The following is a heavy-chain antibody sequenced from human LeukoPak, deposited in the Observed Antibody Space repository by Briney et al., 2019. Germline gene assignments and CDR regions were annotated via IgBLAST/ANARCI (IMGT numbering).Heavy chain of an antibody. CDR2: INHSGST. V-gene: IGHV4-34*01. Sequence: SETLSLTCAVYGGSFSDYYWSWIRQPPGEGLEWIGEINHSGSTNYNPSLKSRVTISIDTSKNQFSVKLSSVTAADTAVYYCARLRYYGSGSYPMTGNWFDPWGQGTLVTVSS. D-gene: IGHD3-10*01. CDR3: ARLRYYGSGSYPMTGNWFDP. CDR1: GGSFSDYY. J-gene: IGHJ5*02.